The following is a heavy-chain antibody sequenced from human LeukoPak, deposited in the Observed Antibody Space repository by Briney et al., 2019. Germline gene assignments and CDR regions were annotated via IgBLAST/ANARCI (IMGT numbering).Heavy chain of an antibody. J-gene: IGHJ4*02. CDR3: ARDTQDYYDSSGYPVL. V-gene: IGHV1-69*04. Sequence: ASVKGSCKASGGTFSSYTISWVRQAPGQRLEWMGKIIPILGIANYAQKFQGRVTITADKSTSTAYMELSSLRSEDTAVYYCARDTQDYYDSSGYPVLWGQGTLVSVSS. CDR2: IIPILGIA. CDR1: GGTFSSYT. D-gene: IGHD3-22*01.